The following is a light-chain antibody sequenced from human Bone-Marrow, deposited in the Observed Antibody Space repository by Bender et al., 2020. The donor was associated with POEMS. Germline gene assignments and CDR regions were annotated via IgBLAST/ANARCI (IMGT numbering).Light chain of an antibody. V-gene: IGLV1-44*01. CDR1: SSNIGTNP. J-gene: IGLJ3*02. Sequence: QSVLTQPPSASGTPGQRVTISCSGSSSNIGTNPVNWYQQLPGTAPKLIIYINNQRPSGVPDRFSGSKSGTSASLAISGLQSEDEADYYCAAWEDSLNGWVFGGGTKLTVL. CDR2: INN. CDR3: AAWEDSLNGWV.